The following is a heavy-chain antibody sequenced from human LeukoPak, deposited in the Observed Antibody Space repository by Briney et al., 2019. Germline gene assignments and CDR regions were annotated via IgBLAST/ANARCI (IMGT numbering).Heavy chain of an antibody. V-gene: IGHV4-59*12. J-gene: IGHJ3*02. Sequence: PSETLSLTCTVSGGSISSYYWSWIRQPPGKGLEWIGYIYYSGSTNYNPSLKSRVTISVDKSKNQFSLKLSSVTAADTAVYYCASSTYYYDSSGYTGWAFDIWGQGTMVTVSS. D-gene: IGHD3-22*01. CDR3: ASSTYYYDSSGYTGWAFDI. CDR1: GGSISSYY. CDR2: IYYSGST.